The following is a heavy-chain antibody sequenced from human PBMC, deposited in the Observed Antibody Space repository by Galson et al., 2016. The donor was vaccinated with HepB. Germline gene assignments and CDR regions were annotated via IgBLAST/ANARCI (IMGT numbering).Heavy chain of an antibody. Sequence: QSGAEVKKPGESLKISCKVSGYSFIRYWIGWVRQMPGKGLESMGIIWPGDSDTRYSPSFQGQVSISADKSISIVYLQWSSLKASETAMYYCARGGEDTSMPYYWGQGTLVTVSS. D-gene: IGHD3-16*01. J-gene: IGHJ4*02. CDR1: GYSFIRYW. CDR2: IWPGDSDT. CDR3: ARGGEDTSMPYY. V-gene: IGHV5-51*01.